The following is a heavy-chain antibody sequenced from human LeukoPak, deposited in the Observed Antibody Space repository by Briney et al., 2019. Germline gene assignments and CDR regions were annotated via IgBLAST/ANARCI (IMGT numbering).Heavy chain of an antibody. D-gene: IGHD3-9*01. CDR3: ARVTTGGDILTGCVDH. CDR2: ISHSGST. CDR1: GGSFSGYY. Sequence: PSETLSLTCAVYGGSFSGYYWSWIRQPPGKGLEWIGEISHSGSTNYNPSLKSRVTISVDTSKNQFSLKLSSVTAADTAVYYCARVTTGGDILTGCVDHWGQGTLVTVSS. V-gene: IGHV4-34*01. J-gene: IGHJ5*02.